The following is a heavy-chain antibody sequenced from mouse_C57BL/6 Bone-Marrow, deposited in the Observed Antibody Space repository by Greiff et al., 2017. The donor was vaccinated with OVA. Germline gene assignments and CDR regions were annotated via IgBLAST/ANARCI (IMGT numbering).Heavy chain of an antibody. Sequence: EVKLVESGGDLVQPGGSLKLSCAASGFTFSSYGMSWVRQTPDKRLEWVATISSGGSYTYYPDSVKGRFTISRDNAKNTLYLQMSSLKSEDTAMYYCARHYYDWCAYWGQGTLVTVSA. CDR1: GFTFSSYG. V-gene: IGHV5-6*01. CDR2: ISSGGSYT. J-gene: IGHJ3*01. CDR3: ARHYYDWCAY. D-gene: IGHD1-1*01.